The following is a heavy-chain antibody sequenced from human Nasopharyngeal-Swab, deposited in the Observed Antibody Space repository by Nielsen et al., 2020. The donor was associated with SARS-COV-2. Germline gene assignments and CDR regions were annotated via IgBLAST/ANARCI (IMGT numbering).Heavy chain of an antibody. CDR2: IKQDGSEK. CDR3: AREWGYYDSSGLNYYYYGMDV. V-gene: IGHV3-7*01. D-gene: IGHD3-22*01. J-gene: IGHJ6*02. CDR1: GFTFSSYW. Sequence: GESLKISCAASGFTFSSYWMNWVRQAPGKGLEWVANIKQDGSEKYYVDSVKGRFTISRDNAKNSLYLQMNSLRAEDTAVYYCAREWGYYDSSGLNYYYYGMDVWGQGTTVTVSS.